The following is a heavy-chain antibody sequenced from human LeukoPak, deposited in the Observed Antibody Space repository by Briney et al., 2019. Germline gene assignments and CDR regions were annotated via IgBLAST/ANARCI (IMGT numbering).Heavy chain of an antibody. V-gene: IGHV3-23*01. CDR1: RFTFSSSA. Sequence: PGGSLRLSCAASRFTFSSSAMSWVRQAPGKGLEWVSGIAYSGGSTYYADSVKGRFTISRDNSKNTLYPQMNSLRAEDTAAYYCAKGGSGNFPFDYWGQGTLVTVSS. D-gene: IGHD1-26*01. CDR3: AKGGSGNFPFDY. J-gene: IGHJ4*02. CDR2: IAYSGGST.